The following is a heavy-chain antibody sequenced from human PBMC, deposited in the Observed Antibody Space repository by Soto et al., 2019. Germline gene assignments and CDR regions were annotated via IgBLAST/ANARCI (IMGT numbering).Heavy chain of an antibody. CDR1: GFTFSNYA. Sequence: LRLSCAASGFTFSNYAMSWVRQAPGKGLEWISAISGSGDYTYYEDSVKGRFTVSRDNSKSTLYLQMNSLRAEDSATYYCAKDGYCTATSCFAGGEFDYWGQGTQVTVSS. CDR2: ISGSGDYT. J-gene: IGHJ4*02. V-gene: IGHV3-23*01. D-gene: IGHD2-2*01. CDR3: AKDGYCTATSCFAGGEFDY.